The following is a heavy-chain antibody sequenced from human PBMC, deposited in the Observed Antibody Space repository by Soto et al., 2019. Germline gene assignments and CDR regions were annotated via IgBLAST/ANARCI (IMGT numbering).Heavy chain of an antibody. V-gene: IGHV4-30-2*01. J-gene: IGHJ6*02. Sequence: TLSLTCGVSGGSINSGGYSWSWIRQPPGRGLERIGNIYPSGSANYSPSLKTRVTISVDRSMNQFSLNLGSVTAADTAVYYCDREIFPYGMDVWGPGTTVTVSS. D-gene: IGHD3-3*01. CDR1: GGSINSGGYS. CDR3: DREIFPYGMDV. CDR2: IYPSGSA.